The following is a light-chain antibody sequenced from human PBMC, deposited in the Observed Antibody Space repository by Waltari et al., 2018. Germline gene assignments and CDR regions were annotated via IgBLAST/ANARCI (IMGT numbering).Light chain of an antibody. CDR3: QQYDKWLRYS. CDR2: GAS. CDR1: QSISTN. Sequence: IVMTQSPATLSVSPGERATLPCIARQSISTNLAWFQEKPGQAPRLLIYGASTRATGVPARFSGSGSGTYFTLVISSLQSEDFAVYYCQQYDKWLRYSFGQGTKLEIK. V-gene: IGKV3-15*01. J-gene: IGKJ2*01.